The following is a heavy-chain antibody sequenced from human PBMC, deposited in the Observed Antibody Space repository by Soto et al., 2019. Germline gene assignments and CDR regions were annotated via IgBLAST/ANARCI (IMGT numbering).Heavy chain of an antibody. V-gene: IGHV1-69*13. Sequence: ASVKVSCKASGGTFSSYAISWVRQAPGQGLEWMGGIIPIFGTANYAQKFQGRVTITADESTSTAYMELSSLRSEDTAVYYCARPHVYDSSGYYRHYYYGMDVWGQGTTVTVSS. CDR3: ARPHVYDSSGYYRHYYYGMDV. D-gene: IGHD3-22*01. CDR2: IIPIFGTA. CDR1: GGTFSSYA. J-gene: IGHJ6*02.